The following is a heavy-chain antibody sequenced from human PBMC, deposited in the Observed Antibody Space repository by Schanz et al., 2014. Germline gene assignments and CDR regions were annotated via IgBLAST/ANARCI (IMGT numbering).Heavy chain of an antibody. CDR1: GYTFTSDS. CDR3: ARSNYYDNSDYYNSFDY. D-gene: IGHD3-22*01. J-gene: IGHJ4*02. CDR2: INPSGGST. V-gene: IGHV1-46*01. Sequence: QVQLVQSGAEVKKPGASVKVSCKASGYTFTSDSMHWVRQAPGQGLEWMGMINPSGGSTTYAQKFQGRVTMTSDTSTSTVYMELSSLRSEDTAVYYCARSNYYDNSDYYNSFDYWGQGTLVTVSS.